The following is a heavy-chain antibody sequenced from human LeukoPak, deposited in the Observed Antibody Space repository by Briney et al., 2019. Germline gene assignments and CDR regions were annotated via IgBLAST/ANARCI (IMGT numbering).Heavy chain of an antibody. CDR2: INPSGGST. CDR1: GHTFTSYY. V-gene: IGHV1-46*01. D-gene: IGHD3-3*01. CDR3: AKEYYDFWSGSYFDY. J-gene: IGHJ4*02. Sequence: ASVKVSCKASGHTFTSYYIHWVRQVPGQGLEWMGIINPSGGSTTYAQKFQGRVTMTRDTSTSTVYMELSSLRSEDTAVYYCAKEYYDFWSGSYFDYWGQGTLVTVSS.